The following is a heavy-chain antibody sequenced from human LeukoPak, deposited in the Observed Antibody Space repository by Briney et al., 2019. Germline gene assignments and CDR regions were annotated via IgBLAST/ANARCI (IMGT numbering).Heavy chain of an antibody. D-gene: IGHD3-3*01. CDR3: ARVRSGSLDY. J-gene: IGHJ4*02. CDR2: IYYSGST. V-gene: IGHV4-59*01. CDR1: GGSISSYY. Sequence: SETLSLTCTVSGGSISSYYWSWIRQPPGKGLEWIGYIYYSGSTNYNPSLKSRVTISVDTSKNQFSLKLSSVTAADTAVYYCARVRSGSLDYWGQGTLVTVSS.